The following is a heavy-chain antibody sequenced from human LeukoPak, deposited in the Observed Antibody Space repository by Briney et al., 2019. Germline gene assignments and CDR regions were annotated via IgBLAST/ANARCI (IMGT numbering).Heavy chain of an antibody. CDR3: ARDGSRAGYFDL. CDR2: IYTSGST. D-gene: IGHD1-1*01. Sequence: SETLSLTCTVSGGSISSYYWSWIRQPAGKGLEWIGRIYTSGSTNYNPSLKSRATMSVDTSKNQFSLKLSSVTAADTAVYYCARDGSRAGYFDLWGRGTLVTVSS. V-gene: IGHV4-4*07. CDR1: GGSISSYY. J-gene: IGHJ2*01.